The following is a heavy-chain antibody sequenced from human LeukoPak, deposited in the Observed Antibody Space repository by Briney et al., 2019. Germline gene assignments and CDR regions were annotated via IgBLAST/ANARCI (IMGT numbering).Heavy chain of an antibody. D-gene: IGHD6-19*01. J-gene: IGHJ4*02. Sequence: SETLSLTCTVSGGSISSGGYYWSWIRQHPGKGLEWIGYIYYSGSTYYNPSLKSRVTISVDTSRNQFSLKLSSVTAADTAVYYCARGSSGWSRKLFDYWGQGTLVTVSS. V-gene: IGHV4-31*03. CDR1: GGSISSGGYY. CDR2: IYYSGST. CDR3: ARGSSGWSRKLFDY.